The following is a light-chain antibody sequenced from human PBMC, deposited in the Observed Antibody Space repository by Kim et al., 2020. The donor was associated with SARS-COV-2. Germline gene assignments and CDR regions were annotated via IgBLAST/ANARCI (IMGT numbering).Light chain of an antibody. CDR3: SAWDSSLSAHV. Sequence: QAGLTQPPSVSKGLRQTATLTCTGNSNNVGNQGAAWLQQHQGHPPKLLSYRNNNRPSGISERLSASRSGSTASLTITGLQPEDEADYYCSAWDSSLSAHVFGTGTKVTVL. CDR2: RNN. J-gene: IGLJ1*01. V-gene: IGLV10-54*01. CDR1: SNNVGNQG.